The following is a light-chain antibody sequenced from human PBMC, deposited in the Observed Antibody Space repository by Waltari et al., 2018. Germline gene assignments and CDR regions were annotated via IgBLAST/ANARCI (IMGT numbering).Light chain of an antibody. CDR1: NIGHNN. CDR2: RDS. CDR3: QVWDSSTVV. V-gene: IGLV3-9*01. J-gene: IGLJ2*01. Sequence: SYELTQPLSVSVALGQTARITCGGNNIGHNNLHWYQQRPGQAPVLVIYRDSKRPSGIPERLSGSNSGNTATLTISRAQDGDEADYYCQVWDSSTVVFGGGTKLTVL.